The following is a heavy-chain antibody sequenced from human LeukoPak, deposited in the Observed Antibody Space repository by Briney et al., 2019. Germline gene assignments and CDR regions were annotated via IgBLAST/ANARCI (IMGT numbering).Heavy chain of an antibody. Sequence: SETLSLTCAVSGYSISSGYQWAWIRQPPGNTLEWIGSIYHSGSAHYNPSLKSRVTISVDRSNNQFSLRLSSVTAADTAVYYCARDPRWLTPDCTSTSCYENYFDPWGQGTLVTVSS. CDR1: GYSISSGYQ. CDR3: ARDPRWLTPDCTSTSCYENYFDP. V-gene: IGHV4-38-2*02. CDR2: IYHSGSA. D-gene: IGHD2-2*01. J-gene: IGHJ5*02.